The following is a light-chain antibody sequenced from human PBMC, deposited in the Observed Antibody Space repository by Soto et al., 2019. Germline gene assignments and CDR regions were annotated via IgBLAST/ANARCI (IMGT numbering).Light chain of an antibody. V-gene: IGKV3-20*01. CDR2: GAY. Sequence: ETVLTQSPGTLSLWPCGRASFSFSPFQMINSGYVAWYQQKPGQAPRLLVFGAYNRATGIPDRFSGSGSGADFTLSIDRLEPEDFAVYYCQQYGSSPPIPFGQGTRLEIK. J-gene: IGKJ5*01. CDR3: QQYGSSPPIP. CDR1: QMINSGY.